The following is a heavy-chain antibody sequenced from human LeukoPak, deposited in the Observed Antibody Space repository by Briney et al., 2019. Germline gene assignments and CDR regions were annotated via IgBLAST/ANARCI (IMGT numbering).Heavy chain of an antibody. D-gene: IGHD6-13*01. V-gene: IGHV3-21*01. Sequence: GGSLRLSCAASGFTFSNYALNWVRQAPGKGLEWVSSISSSSSYIYYADSVKGRFTISRDNAKNSLYLQMNSLRAEDTAVYYCARGTKGAAGTFVDYWGQGTLVTVSS. CDR1: GFTFSNYA. CDR2: ISSSSSYI. CDR3: ARGTKGAAGTFVDY. J-gene: IGHJ4*02.